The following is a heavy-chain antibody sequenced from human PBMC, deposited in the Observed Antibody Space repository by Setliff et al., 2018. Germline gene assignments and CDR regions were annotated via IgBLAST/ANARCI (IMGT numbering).Heavy chain of an antibody. CDR1: GGSFNTYY. CDR2: INHSGST. J-gene: IGHJ4*02. V-gene: IGHV4-34*01. D-gene: IGHD2-8*02. CDR3: TVYNTGSSKDHY. Sequence: SETLSLTCAVYGGSFNTYYWIWIRQPPGKGLEWIGEINHSGSTNYNPSLKSRVAISVDTSKNQFPLKLSSVTAADTALYYCTVYNTGSSKDHYWGQGTPVTVSS.